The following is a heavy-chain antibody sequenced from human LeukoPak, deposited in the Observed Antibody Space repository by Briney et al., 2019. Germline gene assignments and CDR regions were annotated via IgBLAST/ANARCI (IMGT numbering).Heavy chain of an antibody. CDR1: GGSISSISSNNYH. CDR3: ARRGASSNWFDP. J-gene: IGHJ5*02. CDR2: IYYSGST. D-gene: IGHD1-26*01. V-gene: IGHV4-39*01. Sequence: PSETLSLTCIVSGGSISSISSNNYHWGWIRQPPGKGLEWIGSIYYSGSTYYNPSLKSRVTISVDTSKNQFSLKLTSVTAADTAVYYCARRGASSNWFDPWGQGTLVTVSS.